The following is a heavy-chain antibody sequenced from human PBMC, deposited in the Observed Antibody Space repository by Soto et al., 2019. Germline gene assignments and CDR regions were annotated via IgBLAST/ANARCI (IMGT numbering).Heavy chain of an antibody. V-gene: IGHV1-8*01. J-gene: IGHJ4*02. CDR3: ARWGKRVRHFDY. D-gene: IGHD7-27*01. CDR1: GYTFTSYN. Sequence: GASVKVSCKASGYTFTSYNINWVRQATGQGLEWMGWMNPNSGNTGYAQKFQGRVTMTRNTSISTAYMELSSLRSEDTAVYYCARWGKRVRHFDYWGQGTLVTVSS. CDR2: MNPNSGNT.